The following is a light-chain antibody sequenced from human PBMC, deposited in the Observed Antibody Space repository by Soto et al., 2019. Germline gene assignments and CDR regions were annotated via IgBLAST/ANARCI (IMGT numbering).Light chain of an antibody. CDR2: AAS. CDR1: RNITNY. Sequence: DIQMTQSPSSLSASVGDRVTIACRASRNITNYLNWYRHKPGRAPELLIFAASTLEGGVPSRFSGSGSGTDFTLTISSLQPEDFATYYCLQIYSRSSCSFGPGTKVDIK. V-gene: IGKV1-39*01. J-gene: IGKJ3*01. CDR3: LQIYSRSSCS.